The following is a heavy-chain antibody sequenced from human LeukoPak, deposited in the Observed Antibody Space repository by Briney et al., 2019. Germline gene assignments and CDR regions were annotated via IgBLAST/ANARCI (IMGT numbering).Heavy chain of an antibody. CDR3: ARDPTYYDILTGYPLYYFDY. CDR1: GFTFSSYE. CDR2: ISSSGSTI. J-gene: IGHJ4*02. V-gene: IGHV3-48*03. Sequence: GGLRLSCAASGFTFSSYEMNWVRQAPGKGLEWVSYISSSGSTIYYADSVKGRFTISRDNAKNSLYLQMSSLRAEDTAVYYCARDPTYYDILTGYPLYYFDYWGQGTLVTVSS. D-gene: IGHD3-9*01.